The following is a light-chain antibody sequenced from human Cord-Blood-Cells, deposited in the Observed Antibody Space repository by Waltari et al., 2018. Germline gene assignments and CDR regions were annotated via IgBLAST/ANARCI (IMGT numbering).Light chain of an antibody. CDR1: SLRSIH. CDR2: GKN. CDR3: NSRDSSGNHLV. V-gene: IGLV3-19*01. Sequence: SSELTQDPAVSVALGQPVRITCQGASLRSIHASWYQQKPGQAPVLVIYGKNNRPSGIPDRFSGSSSGNTASLTITGAQAEDVADYYCNSRDSSGNHLVFGGGTKLTVL. J-gene: IGLJ3*02.